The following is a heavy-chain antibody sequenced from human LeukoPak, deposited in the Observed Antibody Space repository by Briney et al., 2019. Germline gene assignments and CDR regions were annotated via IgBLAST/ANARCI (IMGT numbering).Heavy chain of an antibody. Sequence: ASVKVSCKASGYTFTSYAMHWVRQAPGQRLEWMGWINAGNGNTKYSQEFQGRVTITADKSTSTAYMELSSLRSEDTAVYYCARDLLYCGGDCLDPWGQGTLVTVSS. J-gene: IGHJ5*02. CDR3: ARDLLYCGGDCLDP. V-gene: IGHV1-3*03. CDR1: GYTFTSYA. D-gene: IGHD2-21*02. CDR2: INAGNGNT.